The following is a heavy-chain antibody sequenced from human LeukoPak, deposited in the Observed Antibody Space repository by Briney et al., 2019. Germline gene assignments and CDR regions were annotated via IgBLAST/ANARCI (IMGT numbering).Heavy chain of an antibody. CDR1: GFTFDDYA. CDR2: ISWDGGST. J-gene: IGHJ2*01. D-gene: IGHD6-13*01. CDR3: ASPTSLKYSSSWYAWYFDL. Sequence: GGSLRLSCAASGFTFDDYAMHWVRQAPGKGLEWVSLISWDGGSTYYADSVKGRFTISRDNSKNSLYLQMNSLRSEDTAVYYCASPTSLKYSSSWYAWYFDLWGRSTLVTVSS. V-gene: IGHV3-43D*04.